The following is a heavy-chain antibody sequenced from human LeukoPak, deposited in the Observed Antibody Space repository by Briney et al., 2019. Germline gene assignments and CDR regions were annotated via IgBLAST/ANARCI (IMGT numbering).Heavy chain of an antibody. V-gene: IGHV3-21*01. D-gene: IGHD2-8*02. CDR1: GFTFSSYT. J-gene: IGHJ4*02. Sequence: GGSLRLSCAASGFTFSSYTMNWVRQAPGKGLEWVSSIGSGSSYIYYADSVKGRFGISRDNAKNSLYLQLSSLRVEDTAVYYCARARGSCAGGRCYSEYWGQGTLVTVSS. CDR2: IGSGSSYI. CDR3: ARARGSCAGGRCYSEY.